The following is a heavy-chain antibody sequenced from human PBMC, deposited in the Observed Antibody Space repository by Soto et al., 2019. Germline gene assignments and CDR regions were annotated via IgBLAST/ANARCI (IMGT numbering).Heavy chain of an antibody. J-gene: IGHJ4*02. CDR3: ATSWTTSSPFVY. CDR2: IYYSGST. Sequence: PSETLSLTCTVSGCSISSYYRSWIRQPPGKGLEWIGYIYYSGSTNYNPSLKSRVTISVDTSKNQFSLKLSSVTAADTAVYYCATSWTTSSPFVYWGQGTLVTVSS. V-gene: IGHV4-59*08. CDR1: GCSISSYY. D-gene: IGHD2-2*01.